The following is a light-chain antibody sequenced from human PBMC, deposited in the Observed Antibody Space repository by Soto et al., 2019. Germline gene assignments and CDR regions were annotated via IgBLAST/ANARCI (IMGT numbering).Light chain of an antibody. CDR1: QTISDF. Sequence: DIQMTQSPSTLSASVGDRVTITCRASQTISDFLAWYQHKPGKAPKLLIYDASSLQRGVPSRFSGSGSGTQFTLTISSMQPDDLATYYCQQYKSYYTFGQGTKVDIK. J-gene: IGKJ2*01. CDR3: QQYKSYYT. CDR2: DAS. V-gene: IGKV1-5*01.